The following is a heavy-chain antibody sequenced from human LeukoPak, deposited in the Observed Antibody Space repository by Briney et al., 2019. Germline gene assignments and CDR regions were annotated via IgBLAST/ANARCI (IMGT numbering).Heavy chain of an antibody. J-gene: IGHJ4*02. CDR3: ARVGVDYSGNIIKYFFDY. CDR1: GGSISSYY. V-gene: IGHV4-59*01. Sequence: SETLSLTCTVSGGSISSYYWSWIRQPPGKGLEWIGYIYYSGSTNYNPSLKSRVTISVDTSKNQFSLNLSPVLAADTAVYFCARVGVDYSGNIIKYFFDYWGQGTLVTVSS. D-gene: IGHD4-23*01. CDR2: IYYSGST.